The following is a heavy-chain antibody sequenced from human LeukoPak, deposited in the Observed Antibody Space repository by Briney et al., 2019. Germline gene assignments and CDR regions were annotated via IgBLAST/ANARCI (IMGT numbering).Heavy chain of an antibody. V-gene: IGHV4-59*01. CDR1: GGSITTYF. J-gene: IGHJ5*02. CDR3: SRGRNTLSP. CDR2: IYYTGST. Sequence: KPSETLSLTCSVSGGSITTYFWTWIRQPPGKGLEWIGYIYYTGSTNYNPSLKSRVTMSVDSSKNQIYLKLTSVTAADTAVYYCSRGRNTLSPWVQGSLVSVSS.